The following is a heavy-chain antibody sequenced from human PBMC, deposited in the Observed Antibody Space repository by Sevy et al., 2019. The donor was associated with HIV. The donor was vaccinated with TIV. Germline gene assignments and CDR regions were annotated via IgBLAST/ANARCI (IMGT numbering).Heavy chain of an antibody. CDR2: IYQSGNT. J-gene: IGHJ3*02. D-gene: IGHD3-9*01. CDR1: AYSVSSAYS. Sequence: SETLSLTCAVSAYSVSSAYSWGWIRQPPGKGLEWIGNIYQSGNTYYNPSLKSRVTISVDTSNNQFSLRLTSVTAADTAVVYCASFGRLLIISGDVFEIWGQGTMVTVSS. CDR3: ASFGRLLIISGDVFEI. V-gene: IGHV4-38-2*01.